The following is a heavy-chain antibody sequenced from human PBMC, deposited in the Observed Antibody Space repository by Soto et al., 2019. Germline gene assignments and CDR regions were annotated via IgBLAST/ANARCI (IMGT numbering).Heavy chain of an antibody. D-gene: IGHD3-9*01. CDR2: ISYDGSNK. V-gene: IGHV3-30*18. CDR3: AKGIDDWLFYGMDV. Sequence: PGGSLRLSCAASGFTFSSYGMHWVRQAPGKGLEWVAAISYDGSNKYYADSVKGRFTISRDNSKNTLYLQMNSLRAEDTAVYYCAKGIDDWLFYGMDVWGQGTTVTVSS. CDR1: GFTFSSYG. J-gene: IGHJ6*02.